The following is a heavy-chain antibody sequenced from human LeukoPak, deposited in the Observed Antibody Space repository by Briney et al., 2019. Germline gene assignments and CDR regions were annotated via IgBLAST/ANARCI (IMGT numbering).Heavy chain of an antibody. V-gene: IGHV3-23*01. CDR3: AKDDSSGYYSYFQH. CDR1: GFTFSCYA. CDR2: ISGSGGST. Sequence: PGGSLRLSCAASGFTFSCYAMSWVRQAPGKGLEWVSAISGSGGSTYYADSVKGRFTTSRDNSKNTLYLQMNSLRAEDTAVYYCAKDDSSGYYSYFQHWGQGTLVTVSS. D-gene: IGHD3-22*01. J-gene: IGHJ1*01.